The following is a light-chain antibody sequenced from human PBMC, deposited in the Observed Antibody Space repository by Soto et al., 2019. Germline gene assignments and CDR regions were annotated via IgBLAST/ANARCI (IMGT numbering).Light chain of an antibody. CDR3: QQYHNWPPYT. Sequence: IVMTQSPATLSVSPGERATLSCRASQSVSTNLAWYQQKPGQAPRLLMYGASTRATGIPARFSGSGSGTEFTLTISSLQSEDFAVYYCQQYHNWPPYTFGQGTKLEI. V-gene: IGKV3-15*01. CDR1: QSVSTN. CDR2: GAS. J-gene: IGKJ2*01.